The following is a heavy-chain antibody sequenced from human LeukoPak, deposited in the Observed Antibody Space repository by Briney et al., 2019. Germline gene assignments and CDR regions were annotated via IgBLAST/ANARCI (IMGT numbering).Heavy chain of an antibody. D-gene: IGHD6-19*01. J-gene: IGHJ4*02. CDR1: GFTFSIYA. CDR2: IRGNGDNA. Sequence: GGSLRLSCAASGFTFSIYAMTWVRQAPGKGLEWVSDIRGNGDNAHYADSVKGRFTISRENAKNSLYLQMNSLTAGDTAVYFCSRVGSSGWPNYFDSWGQGTLVTVSS. V-gene: IGHV3-23*01. CDR3: SRVGSSGWPNYFDS.